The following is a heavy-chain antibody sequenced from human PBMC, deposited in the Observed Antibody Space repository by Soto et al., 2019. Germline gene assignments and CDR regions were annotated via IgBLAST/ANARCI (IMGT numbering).Heavy chain of an antibody. D-gene: IGHD2-2*01. CDR3: ARVTLGYCISTSCFYDY. CDR1: GFTFSSYS. J-gene: IGHJ4*02. Sequence: EVQLVESGGGLVKPGGSLRLSCAASGFTFSSYSMNWVRQAPGKGLEWVSSISSRSSYIYYADSVKGRFTISRDNAKNSLYLQMNSLSAEDTAVYYCARVTLGYCISTSCFYDYWGQGTLVTVSS. V-gene: IGHV3-21*01. CDR2: ISSRSSYI.